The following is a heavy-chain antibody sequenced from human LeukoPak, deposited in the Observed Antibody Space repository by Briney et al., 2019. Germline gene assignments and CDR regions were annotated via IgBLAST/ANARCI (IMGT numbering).Heavy chain of an antibody. D-gene: IGHD6-13*01. Sequence: GGSLRLSCAASGFTLSSYEMNWVRQAPGKGLEWVSSISSSSSYIYYADSVKGRFTISRDNAKNSLYLQMNSLRAEDTAVYYCAATIAAAGFFDYWGQGTLVTVSS. CDR1: GFTLSSYE. CDR3: AATIAAAGFFDY. V-gene: IGHV3-21*01. J-gene: IGHJ4*02. CDR2: ISSSSSYI.